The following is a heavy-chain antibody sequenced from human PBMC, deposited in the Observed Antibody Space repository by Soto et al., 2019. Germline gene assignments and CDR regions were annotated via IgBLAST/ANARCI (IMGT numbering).Heavy chain of an antibody. J-gene: IGHJ4*01. Sequence: SETLSLTSNVSGGSVSGSYWSWIRQSPGTGLEWIGYIFYSGATKYNPSLESRVTILVDSSKNEFSLKLTSVTPADTDVYYCAKSGPYCGSSGRVDQWGHGILVTVS. V-gene: IGHV4-59*02. CDR1: GGSVSGSY. D-gene: IGHD3-10*01. CDR3: AKSGPYCGSSGRVDQ. CDR2: IFYSGAT.